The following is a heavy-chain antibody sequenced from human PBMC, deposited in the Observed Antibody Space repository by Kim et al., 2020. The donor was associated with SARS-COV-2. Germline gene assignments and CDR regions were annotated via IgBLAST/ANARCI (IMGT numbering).Heavy chain of an antibody. CDR2: ISNLDAP. V-gene: IGHV4-34*01. Sequence: SETLSLTCAVYSEAFNGFYWTWVRQSPGKGLEWIGGISNLDAPNSTRSLKVRVAISKDTYRKQVSLKLTSVTAADTAVYYCARGQYQRILVVVTATPYLDYWAQGTQVTVSS. D-gene: IGHD2-21*02. CDR1: SEAFNGFY. J-gene: IGHJ4*02. CDR3: ARGQYQRILVVVTATPYLDY.